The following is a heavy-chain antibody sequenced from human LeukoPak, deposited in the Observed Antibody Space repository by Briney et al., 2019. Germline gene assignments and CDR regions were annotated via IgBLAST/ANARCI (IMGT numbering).Heavy chain of an antibody. CDR2: ISAYNGNT. J-gene: IGHJ6*03. D-gene: IGHD2-2*01. Sequence: AASVKVSCKASGYTFTSYGISWVRQAPGQGLEWMGWISAYNGNTNYAQKLQGRVTMTTDTSTSTAYMELRSLRSDDTAVYYCARGYCSSTSCRYLYYYYYMDVWGKGTTVTVSS. V-gene: IGHV1-18*01. CDR1: GYTFTSYG. CDR3: ARGYCSSTSCRYLYYYYYMDV.